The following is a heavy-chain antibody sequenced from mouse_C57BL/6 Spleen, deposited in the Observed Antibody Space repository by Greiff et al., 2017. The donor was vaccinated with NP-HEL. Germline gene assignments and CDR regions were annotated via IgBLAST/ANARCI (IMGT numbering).Heavy chain of an antibody. D-gene: IGHD4-1*01. Sequence: EVQLQQSGPELVKPGASVKISCKASGYTFTDYYMNWVKQSHGKSLEWIGDINPNNGGTSYNQKFKGKATLTVDKSSSTAYMELRSLTSEDSAVYYCARWDWDYWGQGTTRTVSS. CDR3: ARWDWDY. CDR2: INPNNGGT. J-gene: IGHJ2*01. CDR1: GYTFTDYY. V-gene: IGHV1-26*01.